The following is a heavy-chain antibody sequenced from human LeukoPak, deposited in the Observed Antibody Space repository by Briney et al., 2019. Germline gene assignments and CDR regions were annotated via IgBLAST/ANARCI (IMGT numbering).Heavy chain of an antibody. CDR3: ARPLHGSGWAAEYFQH. V-gene: IGHV1-2*04. J-gene: IGHJ1*01. D-gene: IGHD6-19*01. CDR2: INPNSGGT. CDR1: GYTFTGYY. Sequence: ASVKVSCKASGYTFTGYYMHWVRQAPGQGLEWMGWINPNSGGTNYAQKFQGWVTMTRDTSISTAYMELSRLRSDDTAVYYCARPLHGSGWAAEYFQHWGQGTLVTVSS.